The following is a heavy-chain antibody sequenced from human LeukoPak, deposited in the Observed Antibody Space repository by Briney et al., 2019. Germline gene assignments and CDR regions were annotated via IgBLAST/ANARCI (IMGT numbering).Heavy chain of an antibody. D-gene: IGHD6-6*01. CDR3: AKTGYSSSSPDY. CDR2: ITYNSGTI. Sequence: GRSLRLSCAASGFTFYDYAMPWVRQAPGKGVEWVSGITYNSGTIGYADSVKGRFTISRDNAKNSLYLQMNSLRAADTAVYYCAKTGYSSSSPDYWGQGTLVTVSS. V-gene: IGHV3-9*01. J-gene: IGHJ4*02. CDR1: GFTFYDYA.